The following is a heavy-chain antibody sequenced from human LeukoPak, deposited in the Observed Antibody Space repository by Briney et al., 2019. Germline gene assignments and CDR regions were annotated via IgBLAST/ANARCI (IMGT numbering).Heavy chain of an antibody. CDR1: XXTXTXYS. Sequence: GGXXRLXCAXXXXTXTXYSXHWVRQTPGKGLEWVSYISSGSTTIYYTDSVKGRFTISRDNAKNSLYLQMNSLRAEDTAVYYCARRESTTMVRGGVDYWGQGTLVTVSS. D-gene: IGHD3-10*01. V-gene: IGHV3-48*01. CDR3: ARRESTTMVRGGVDY. CDR2: ISSGSTTI. J-gene: IGHJ4*02.